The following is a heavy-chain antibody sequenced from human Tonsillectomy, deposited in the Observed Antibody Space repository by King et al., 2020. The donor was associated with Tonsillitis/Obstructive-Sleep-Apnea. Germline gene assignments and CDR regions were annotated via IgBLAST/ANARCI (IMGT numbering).Heavy chain of an antibody. CDR3: ARVRGSGGYWYYFDY. Sequence: VQLVESGGGVVQPGRSLRLSCAASGFTFSSYGMSWVRQAPGKGLEWVAVIWYDGIKKYYADSVKGRFTISRDNSKNTLYLQMKGLGAEETAVYYCARVRGSGGYWYYFDYWGQGTLVTVSS. CDR2: IWYDGIKK. CDR1: GFTFSSYG. D-gene: IGHD2-15*01. J-gene: IGHJ4*02. V-gene: IGHV3-33*01.